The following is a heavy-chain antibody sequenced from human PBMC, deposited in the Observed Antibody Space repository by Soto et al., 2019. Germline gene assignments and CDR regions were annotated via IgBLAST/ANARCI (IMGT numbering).Heavy chain of an antibody. V-gene: IGHV4-4*02. CDR2: IYHSGTT. Sequence: SETLSLTCAVFGGSISSTNWWTWVRQSPGRGLEWIGEIYHSGTTNYSPSLKSRVNIAVDMSTNHFSLTLISVTAADTAVYYCAFPATADFDYWGKGILVTVSS. CDR1: GGSISSTNW. CDR3: AFPATADFDY. D-gene: IGHD6-13*01. J-gene: IGHJ4*02.